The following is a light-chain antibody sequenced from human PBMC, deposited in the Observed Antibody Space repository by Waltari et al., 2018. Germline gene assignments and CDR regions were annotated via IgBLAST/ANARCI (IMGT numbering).Light chain of an antibody. V-gene: IGKV4-1*01. CDR2: WAS. Sequence: DIVMTQSPESLAVSLGERATINCKSSESVLYSSNNKNHLAWYQQKPGQPPKLLLYWASTRKSGVPARFSGSGSETDFTLTVTSLQAEDAAVYYCQQYYSTPLTFGGGTRVEI. J-gene: IGKJ4*01. CDR3: QQYYSTPLT. CDR1: ESVLYSSNNKNH.